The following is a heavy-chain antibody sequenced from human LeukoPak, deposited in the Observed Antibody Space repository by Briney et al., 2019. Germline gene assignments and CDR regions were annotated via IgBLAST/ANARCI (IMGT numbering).Heavy chain of an antibody. J-gene: IGHJ4*02. CDR2: ISYDGSDK. CDR1: GFTFSSYA. V-gene: IGHV3-30-3*01. Sequence: GGSLRLSCAASGFTFSSYAMHWVRQAPGKGLEWVAAISYDGSDKYYADSVKGRFTISRDNSKNTLYLQMNTLRAEDTAMYYCARDFSIGAADYYFDYWGQGTLVTVSS. CDR3: ARDFSIGAADYYFDY. D-gene: IGHD6-13*01.